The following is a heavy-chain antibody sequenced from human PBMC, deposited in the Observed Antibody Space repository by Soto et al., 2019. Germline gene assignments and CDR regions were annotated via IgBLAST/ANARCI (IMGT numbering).Heavy chain of an antibody. CDR3: ANAYCSSTSCRAEYLQH. Sequence: GGSLRLSCAASGFTFSSYSMSWVRQAPGKGLEWDSAISGSGGASYYADSVKGRFTISRDNSKNTVYLQMNSLRAEDTAVYFCANAYCSSTSCRAEYLQHWGQGTLVTVSS. J-gene: IGHJ1*01. CDR2: ISGSGGAS. D-gene: IGHD2-2*01. CDR1: GFTFSSYS. V-gene: IGHV3-23*01.